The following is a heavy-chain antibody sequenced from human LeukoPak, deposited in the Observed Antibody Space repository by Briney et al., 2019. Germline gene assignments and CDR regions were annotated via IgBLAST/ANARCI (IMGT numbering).Heavy chain of an antibody. Sequence: SVKVSCKASGGTFSSYAISWVRQAPGQVLEWMGGIIPIFGTANYAQKFQGRVTITADESTSTAYMELSSLRSEDTAVYYCARDSPGPYCSGGSCYPLEYFQHWGQGTLVTVSS. CDR3: ARDSPGPYCSGGSCYPLEYFQH. V-gene: IGHV1-69*01. CDR1: GGTFSSYA. D-gene: IGHD2-15*01. J-gene: IGHJ1*01. CDR2: IIPIFGTA.